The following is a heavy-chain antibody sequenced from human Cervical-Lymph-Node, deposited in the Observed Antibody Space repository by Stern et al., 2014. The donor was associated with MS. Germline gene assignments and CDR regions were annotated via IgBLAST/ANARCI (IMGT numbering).Heavy chain of an antibody. V-gene: IGHV1-69*01. D-gene: IGHD6-19*01. Sequence: QMQLVQSGAEVKKPGSSVKVSCKASGGTFSSYAISWVRQAPGQGLEWMGGVTPIFGTANYARKFQGRVTIPADESTSTAYMELSSLRSEDTAVYYCARSPGIAVAGLDWYFDLWGRGTLVTVSS. CDR2: VTPIFGTA. CDR1: GGTFSSYA. J-gene: IGHJ2*01. CDR3: ARSPGIAVAGLDWYFDL.